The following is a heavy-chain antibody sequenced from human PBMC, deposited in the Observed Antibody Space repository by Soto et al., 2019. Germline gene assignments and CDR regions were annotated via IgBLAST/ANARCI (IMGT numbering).Heavy chain of an antibody. CDR1: GFTFTTST. CDR3: ATASAGYTFGFDF. V-gene: IGHV1-58*02. CDR2: IVVGGGNT. Sequence: QMPLVQSGPEVKKPGTSVRVSCKASGFTFTTSTIQWVRQTRGQRLEWIGWIVVGGGNTNFAQNFRQRVTISRDMSTSTAYMELSSLTSDDTAVYYCATASAGYTFGFDFWGQGTLVTVSS. D-gene: IGHD5-18*01. J-gene: IGHJ4*02.